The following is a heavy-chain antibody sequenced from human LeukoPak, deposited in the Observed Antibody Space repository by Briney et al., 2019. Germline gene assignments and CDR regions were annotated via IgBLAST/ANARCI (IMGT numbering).Heavy chain of an antibody. Sequence: PGGSLRLSCAASGFPFNSYSMNWGRPAPGKGLEWVSSINSSSSYIYYADSVKGRFTISRDNAKNSLYLQMNSLRAEDTAVYYCAREREGALSPIFTSGSYWFDPWGQGTLVTVSS. CDR2: INSSSSYI. CDR1: GFPFNSYS. V-gene: IGHV3-21*01. D-gene: IGHD1-26*01. J-gene: IGHJ5*02. CDR3: AREREGALSPIFTSGSYWFDP.